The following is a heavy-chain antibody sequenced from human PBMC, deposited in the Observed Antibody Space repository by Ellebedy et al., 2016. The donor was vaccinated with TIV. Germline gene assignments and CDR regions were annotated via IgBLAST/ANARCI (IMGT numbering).Heavy chain of an antibody. CDR3: ARHVHYYTSGYLDPAEYFQH. Sequence: MPSETLSLTCTVSGGSIRTYYWSWIRQPPGKRLEWIGYSYHSGSTNYNTSLRGRVTMSVDTSRNQFSLKLSSVTAADTAVYYCARHVHYYTSGYLDPAEYFQHWGQGTLVAVSS. CDR1: GGSIRTYY. V-gene: IGHV4-59*08. D-gene: IGHD3-22*01. J-gene: IGHJ1*01. CDR2: SYHSGST.